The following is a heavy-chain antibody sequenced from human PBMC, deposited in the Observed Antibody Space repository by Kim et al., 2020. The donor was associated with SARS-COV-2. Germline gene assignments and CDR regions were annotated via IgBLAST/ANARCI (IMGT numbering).Heavy chain of an antibody. CDR1: GFTFSSYS. CDR2: ISSSSSYI. V-gene: IGHV3-21*01. J-gene: IGHJ6*02. D-gene: IGHD3-10*01. Sequence: GGSLRLSCAASGFTFSSYSMNWVRQAPGKGLEWVSSISSSSSYIYYADSVKGRFTISRDNAKNSLYLQMNSLRAEDTAVYYCASSFGGLLNYYYYYYGIDVWGQGTTVTVSS. CDR3: ASSFGGLLNYYYYYYGIDV.